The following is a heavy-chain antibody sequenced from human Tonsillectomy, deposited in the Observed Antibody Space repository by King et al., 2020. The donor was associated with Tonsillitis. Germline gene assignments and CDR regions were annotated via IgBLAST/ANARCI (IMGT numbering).Heavy chain of an antibody. D-gene: IGHD3-22*01. CDR3: ARGETASDYDDDSSGYGTLDH. V-gene: IGHV4-30-4*01. Sequence: QLQESGPGLVKPSQTLSLTCTVSGGSIISADYYWSWIRQPPGKGLEWIGYIYYSGSTHYNSSLKSRVTISVDTSKNQFSLKVRSVTAADTAVYYWARGETASDYDDDSSGYGTLDHWGQGTLVTVSS. CDR2: IYYSGST. CDR1: GGSIISADYY. J-gene: IGHJ4*02.